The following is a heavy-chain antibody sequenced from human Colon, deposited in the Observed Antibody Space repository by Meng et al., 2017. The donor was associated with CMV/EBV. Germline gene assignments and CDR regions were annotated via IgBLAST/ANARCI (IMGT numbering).Heavy chain of an antibody. CDR1: GYTFTGYY. J-gene: IGHJ6*02. D-gene: IGHD3-3*01. V-gene: IGHV1-2*02. Sequence: ASVKVSCKASGYTFTGYYMHWVRQAPGQGLEWMGWINPNSGGTNYAQKFQGRVTMTRDTSISTAYMELSRLRSDDTAVYYCAGIRFLEWGYYGIDVWGQGTTVTVSS. CDR3: AGIRFLEWGYYGIDV. CDR2: INPNSGGT.